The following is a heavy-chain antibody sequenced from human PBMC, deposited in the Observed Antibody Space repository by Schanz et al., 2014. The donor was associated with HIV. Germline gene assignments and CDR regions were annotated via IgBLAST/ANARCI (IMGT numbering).Heavy chain of an antibody. J-gene: IGHJ4*02. CDR3: ARATTRTFHSTYYFDS. CDR2: INHNGDP. D-gene: IGHD5-12*01. V-gene: IGHV4-34*02. CDR1: GSFGGTW. Sequence: QVQLQQWGAGLLKPSETLSLTCAVYGSFGGTWWNWLRQPPGKGLEWIGDINHNGDPRYNASLKGRVTISLAAPKRQFSLKLKSVTAADTAVYFCARATTRTFHSTYYFDSWGQGTLVTVSS.